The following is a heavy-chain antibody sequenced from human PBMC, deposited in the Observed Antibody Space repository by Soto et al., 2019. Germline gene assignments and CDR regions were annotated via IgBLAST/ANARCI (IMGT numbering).Heavy chain of an antibody. CDR3: ARRGGDAFDI. V-gene: IGHV4-30-4*01. J-gene: IGHJ3*02. CDR1: GGSISSGDFY. D-gene: IGHD3-10*01. Sequence: SETLSPTCTVSGGSISSGDFYWSWVRPPPGKGLEWIGYIYYSGGTYYNPSPKSRVTISVDTSKNQFSRRLSSVTAADTAVYYCARRGGDAFDIWGQGTMVTVSS. CDR2: IYYSGGT.